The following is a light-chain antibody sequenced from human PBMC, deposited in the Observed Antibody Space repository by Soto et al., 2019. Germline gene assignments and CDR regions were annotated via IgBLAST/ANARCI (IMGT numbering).Light chain of an antibody. CDR1: QDISKY. CDR2: DAS. V-gene: IGKV1-33*01. CDR3: QQYDNLTLT. Sequence: DIQRTQSPSSLSGSVGYRLTITSEASQDISKYLNWYQQKQGKAPKFLIYDASNLETGVPSRFSGSGSGTDCTFTISSLQKEDSATYYCQQYDNLTLTFGGGTKVDIK. J-gene: IGKJ4*01.